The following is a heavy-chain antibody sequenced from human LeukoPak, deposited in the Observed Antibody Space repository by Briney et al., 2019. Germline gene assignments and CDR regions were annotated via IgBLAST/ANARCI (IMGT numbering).Heavy chain of an antibody. CDR2: IYTSGST. CDR3: ARDNIVAAGNYYFDY. Sequence: SETLSLTCTVSGGSNSSYYWSWIRQPAGKGLEWIGRIYTSGSTDYNPSLKSRVTISVDTSKNQFSLKLSSVTAADTAVYYCARDNIVAAGNYYFDYWGQGTLVTVSS. D-gene: IGHD6-13*01. J-gene: IGHJ4*02. V-gene: IGHV4-4*07. CDR1: GGSNSSYY.